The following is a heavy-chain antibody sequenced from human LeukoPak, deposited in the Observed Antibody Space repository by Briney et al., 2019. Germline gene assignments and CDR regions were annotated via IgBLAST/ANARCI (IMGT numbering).Heavy chain of an antibody. CDR1: GFTFRSYT. CDR3: ARGPDPYCSSTSCNDY. J-gene: IGHJ4*02. Sequence: LRLSCAGSGFTFRSYTMNWVRQPPGKGLEWIGYIYYSGSTYYNPSLKSRVTISVDTSKNQFSLKLSSVTAADTAVYYCARGPDPYCSSTSCNDYWGQGTLVTVSS. CDR2: IYYSGST. D-gene: IGHD2-2*01. V-gene: IGHV4-30-4*08.